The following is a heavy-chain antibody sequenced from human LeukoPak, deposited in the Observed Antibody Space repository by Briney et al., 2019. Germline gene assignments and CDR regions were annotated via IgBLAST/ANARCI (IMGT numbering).Heavy chain of an antibody. CDR2: MNHNINKA. D-gene: IGHD6-25*01. V-gene: IGHV1-8*01. J-gene: IGHJ5*02. CDR1: GYTFTSFD. CDR3: ARVKRLPTVWFDP. Sequence: AASVKVSCKASGYTFTSFDINCVRPATGQGLEWMGWMNHNINKAGYAQKFQGRVTLTMNTFISTAYMELSGLTSEDTAVYYCARVKRLPTVWFDPWGQGTLVTVSS.